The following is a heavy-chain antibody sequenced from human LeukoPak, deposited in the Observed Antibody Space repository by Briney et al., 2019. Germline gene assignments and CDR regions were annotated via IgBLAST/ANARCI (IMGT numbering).Heavy chain of an antibody. J-gene: IGHJ4*02. CDR2: IYHSGST. CDR3: AKRGNWGFFDY. Sequence: SETLSLTCTVSGYSISSNYYWGWIRQPPGKGLEWIGSIYHSGSTYYNPSLKSRVTILIDTSKSQFSLKLSSVTAADTAVYYCAKRGNWGFFDYWGQGTLVTVSS. V-gene: IGHV4-38-2*02. D-gene: IGHD7-27*01. CDR1: GYSISSNYY.